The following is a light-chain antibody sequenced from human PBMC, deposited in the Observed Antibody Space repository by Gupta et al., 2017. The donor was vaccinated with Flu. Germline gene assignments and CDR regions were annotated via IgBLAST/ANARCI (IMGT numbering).Light chain of an antibody. Sequence: SPLTQPPSVSGSPGPSVTISCTGTSSDVGTYNRVSWYQQSPGTAPKLMIYEVSNRPAGVPGRFSGSKSGNTASLTISGHKGEDEADYYCSSDTSSDTFVFGTGTKVTFL. CDR3: SSDTSSDTFV. J-gene: IGLJ1*01. CDR2: EVS. CDR1: SSDVGTYNR. V-gene: IGLV2-18*02.